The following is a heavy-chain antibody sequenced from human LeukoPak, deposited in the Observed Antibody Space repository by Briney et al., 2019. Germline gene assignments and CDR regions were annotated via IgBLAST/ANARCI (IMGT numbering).Heavy chain of an antibody. CDR3: ARVRPTGAGVDY. Sequence: SETLSLTCAVSGGSISSSNWWSWVRQPPGKGLEWIGEIYHSGSTNYNPSLKSRVTISVDKSKNQFSLTLSSVTAADTAVYYCARVRPTGAGVDYWGQGTLVTVSS. V-gene: IGHV4-4*02. CDR1: GGSISSSNW. D-gene: IGHD6-19*01. J-gene: IGHJ4*02. CDR2: IYHSGST.